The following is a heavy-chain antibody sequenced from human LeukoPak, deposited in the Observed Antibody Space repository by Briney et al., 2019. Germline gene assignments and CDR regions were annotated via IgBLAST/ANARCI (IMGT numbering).Heavy chain of an antibody. CDR2: IYYSGST. V-gene: IGHV4-59*01. J-gene: IGHJ4*02. Sequence: SETLSLTCTVSGGSISSYYWSWIRQPPAKGLEWIGYIYYSGSTNYNPSLKSRVTISVDTSKNQFSLKLSSVTAADTAVYYCARTRLETDEFYFDYWGQGTLVTVSS. D-gene: IGHD3-10*01. CDR1: GGSISSYY. CDR3: ARTRLETDEFYFDY.